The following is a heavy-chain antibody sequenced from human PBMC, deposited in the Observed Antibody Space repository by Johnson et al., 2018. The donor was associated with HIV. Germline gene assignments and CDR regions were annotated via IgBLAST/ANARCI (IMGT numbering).Heavy chain of an antibody. J-gene: IGHJ3*02. Sequence: VQLVESGGGLVQPGGSLRLSCAASGFTFSNYAMSWVRQAPGKGLEWVSSISGSGGSKYYADSAKGRFTISRDNSKNTLYLQMNSLRAEDTAVYYCTRSDSTYYNFWSGYYTGAFDIWGQGTMVTISS. D-gene: IGHD3-3*01. CDR2: ISGSGGSK. CDR1: GFTFSNYA. CDR3: TRSDSTYYNFWSGYYTGAFDI. V-gene: IGHV3-23*04.